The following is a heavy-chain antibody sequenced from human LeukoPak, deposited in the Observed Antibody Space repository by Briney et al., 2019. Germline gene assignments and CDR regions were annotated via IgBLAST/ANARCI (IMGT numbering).Heavy chain of an antibody. D-gene: IGHD3-9*01. CDR2: ISSSGSTI. CDR3: AGTDDILTGYYTAFDY. Sequence: GGSLRLSCAASGFTFSSYEMNWVRQAPGKGLEWVSYISSSGSTIYYADSVKGRFTISRDNSKNTLYLQMNSLRAEDTAVYYCAGTDDILTGYYTAFDYWGQGTLVTVSS. V-gene: IGHV3-48*03. J-gene: IGHJ4*02. CDR1: GFTFSSYE.